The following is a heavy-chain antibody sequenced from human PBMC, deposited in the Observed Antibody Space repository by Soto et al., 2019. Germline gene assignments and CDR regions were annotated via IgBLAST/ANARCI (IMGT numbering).Heavy chain of an antibody. CDR1: GYTFTSYY. J-gene: IGHJ6*02. V-gene: IGHV1-46*01. CDR2: INPRGGIT. CDR3: ASSPAYGSSWYGIPPDLSHGMDV. Sequence: ASVKVSCKASGYTFTSYYIHWVRQAPGQGLEWMGIINPRGGITTYAQKFQGRLTMTGDTSTSTVYMELSSLTSEDTAMYHCASSPAYGSSWYGIPPDLSHGMDVWGQGTTVTV. D-gene: IGHD6-13*01.